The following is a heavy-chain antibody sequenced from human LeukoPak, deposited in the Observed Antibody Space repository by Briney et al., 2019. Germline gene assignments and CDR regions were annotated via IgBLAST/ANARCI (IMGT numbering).Heavy chain of an antibody. D-gene: IGHD4-17*01. CDR3: ATAWGHYGDYGEGRFDY. Sequence: ASVKVSCKVSGYTLTELSMHWVRQAPGKGLEWMGGFDPEDGETIYAQKFQGRVTMTEDTSTDTAYMELSSLRSEDTAVYYCATAWGHYGDYGEGRFDYWGREPWSPSPQ. CDR1: GYTLTELS. V-gene: IGHV1-24*01. CDR2: FDPEDGET. J-gene: IGHJ4*02.